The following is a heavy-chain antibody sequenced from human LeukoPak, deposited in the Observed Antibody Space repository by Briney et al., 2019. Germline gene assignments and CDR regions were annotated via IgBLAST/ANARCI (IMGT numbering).Heavy chain of an antibody. Sequence: PGGSLRLSCAASGFTFSSYEMNWVRQAPGKGLEWVSYISGRGSTIYNADSVKGRFTISRDNAKNSLYLQMNSLRAEDTAVYYCARDNGDPWGQGTLVTVSS. V-gene: IGHV3-48*03. CDR2: ISGRGSTI. D-gene: IGHD4-17*01. CDR3: ARDNGDP. CDR1: GFTFSSYE. J-gene: IGHJ5*02.